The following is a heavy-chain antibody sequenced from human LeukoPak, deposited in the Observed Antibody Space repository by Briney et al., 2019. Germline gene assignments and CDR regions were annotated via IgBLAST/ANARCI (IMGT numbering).Heavy chain of an antibody. CDR1: GFTFDDYT. V-gene: IGHV3-43*01. D-gene: IGHD3-22*01. CDR2: ISWDGGST. J-gene: IGHJ4*02. Sequence: GGSLRLSCAASGFTFDDYTMHWVRQAPGKGLEWVSLISWDGGSTYYADSVKGRFTISRDNAKNSLYLQMNSLRAEDTAVYYCARTYYDSSGCLDYWGQGTLVTVSS. CDR3: ARTYYDSSGCLDY.